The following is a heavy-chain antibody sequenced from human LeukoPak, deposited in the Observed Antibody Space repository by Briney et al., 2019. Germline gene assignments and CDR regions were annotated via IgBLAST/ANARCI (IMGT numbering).Heavy chain of an antibody. D-gene: IGHD5-18*01. CDR3: AKRRRVDTAMVKGYYFDY. V-gene: IGHV3-23*01. J-gene: IGHJ4*02. Sequence: GGSLRLSCAASGFTFTSYAMTWVRQAPGKGLDWVSTISVSGHSTYYADSVKGRFTISRDNSKNTLYLQMDSLRAEDTAVYYCAKRRRVDTAMVKGYYFDYWGQGTLVTVSS. CDR2: ISVSGHST. CDR1: GFTFTSYA.